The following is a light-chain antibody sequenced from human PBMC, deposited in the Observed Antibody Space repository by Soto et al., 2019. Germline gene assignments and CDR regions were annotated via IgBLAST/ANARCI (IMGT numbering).Light chain of an antibody. Sequence: ESVLTQSPGTLSLSPGERATLSCRASQSVSSNYLAWYQQKPGQAPRLLIYGTSIRATGIPDRFSGSGSGKDFTLTISRLEAEDFAVYYCQQYGSSPQKTFGQGTKVEIK. CDR2: GTS. CDR3: QQYGSSPQKT. CDR1: QSVSSNY. V-gene: IGKV3-20*01. J-gene: IGKJ1*01.